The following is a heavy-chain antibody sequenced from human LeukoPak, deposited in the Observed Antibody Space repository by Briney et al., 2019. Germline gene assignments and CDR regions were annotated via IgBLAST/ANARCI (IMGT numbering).Heavy chain of an antibody. V-gene: IGHV1-46*01. CDR3: ARGGGVYGNYPDY. J-gene: IGHJ4*02. CDR1: GYTFTSYY. D-gene: IGHD3-16*01. CDR2: INPSGGST. Sequence: ASVKVSCKASGYTFTSYYMRWVRQAAGQGLEWRGIINPSGGSTSYAQKFQGRVTMTRDMSTSTVYMELSSLRSEDTAVYFCARGGGVYGNYPDYWGQGTLVTVSS.